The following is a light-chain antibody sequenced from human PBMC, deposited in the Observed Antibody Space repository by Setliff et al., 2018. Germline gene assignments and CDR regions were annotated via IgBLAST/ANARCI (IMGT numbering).Light chain of an antibody. CDR2: DVT. J-gene: IGLJ2*01. Sequence: QSALTQPASVSGSPGQSITISCTGTSSDIGGYDYVSWYQQHPGKAPKLIIYDVTKRPSGVSDRFSGSKSGDTASLTVSGLQADDEADYYRCSYGGDFTWVFGGGT. V-gene: IGLV2-14*03. CDR3: CSYGGDFTWV. CDR1: SSDIGGYDY.